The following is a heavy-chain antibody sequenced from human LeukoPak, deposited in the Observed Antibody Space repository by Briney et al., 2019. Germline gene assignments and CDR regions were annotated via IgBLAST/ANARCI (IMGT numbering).Heavy chain of an antibody. CDR3: ATAPHYYDSSGYYWH. CDR2: FDPEDGET. CDR1: GYTFTGYY. V-gene: IGHV1-24*01. Sequence: ASVKVSCKASGYTFTGYYMHWVRQAPGKGLEWMGGFDPEDGETIYAQKFQGRVTMTEDTSTDTAYMELSSLRSEDTAVYYCATAPHYYDSSGYYWHWGQGTLVTVSS. J-gene: IGHJ1*01. D-gene: IGHD3-22*01.